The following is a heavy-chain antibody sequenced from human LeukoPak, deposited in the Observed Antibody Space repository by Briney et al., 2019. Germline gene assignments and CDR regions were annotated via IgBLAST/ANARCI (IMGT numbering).Heavy chain of an antibody. V-gene: IGHV1-18*04. J-gene: IGHJ4*02. CDR1: GYTFNNYA. D-gene: IGHD2-2*01. CDR3: ARIDCSSSSCLNY. Sequence: ASVKVSCKSSGYTFNNYAMNWVRQAPGQGLEWMGWISAYNGNTNYAQKLQGRVTMTTDTSTNTAYMELRSLRSDDTAVYYCARIDCSSSSCLNYWGQGTLVTVSS. CDR2: ISAYNGNT.